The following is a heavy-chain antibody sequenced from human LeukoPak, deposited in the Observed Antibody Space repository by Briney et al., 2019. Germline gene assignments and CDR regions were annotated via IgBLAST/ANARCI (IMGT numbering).Heavy chain of an antibody. D-gene: IGHD3-9*01. Sequence: SETLSLTCAVYGGSFSGYYWSWIRQPPGKGLEWIGEINHSGSTNYNPSLKSRVTISVDTSKNQFSLKLSSVTAADTAVYYCARGDILTGYYRLNWFDPWGQGTLVTVSS. CDR2: INHSGST. CDR3: ARGDILTGYYRLNWFDP. J-gene: IGHJ5*02. V-gene: IGHV4-34*01. CDR1: GGSFSGYY.